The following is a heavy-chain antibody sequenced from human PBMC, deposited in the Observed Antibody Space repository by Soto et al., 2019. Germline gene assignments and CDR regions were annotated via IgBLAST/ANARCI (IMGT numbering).Heavy chain of an antibody. CDR2: ISASSGTT. Sequence: EVPLLESGGDLVQPGGSLRLSCAASGFSFSSYAMSWVRQTPGKGLEWVSSISASSGTTYHADSVEGRFTISRDNSNHTLYLQMSSLRAEDTAVYYCAKEDYSSSLYYFDHWGQGTLVTVSS. V-gene: IGHV3-23*01. CDR3: AKEDYSSSLYYFDH. CDR1: GFSFSSYA. D-gene: IGHD6-13*01. J-gene: IGHJ4*02.